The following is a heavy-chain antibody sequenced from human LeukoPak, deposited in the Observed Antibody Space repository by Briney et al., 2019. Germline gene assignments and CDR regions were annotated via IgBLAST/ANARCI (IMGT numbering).Heavy chain of an antibody. CDR3: AGGRRIAAAGRNWFDP. D-gene: IGHD6-13*01. CDR1: GGSFSGYY. Sequence: SETLSLTCAVYGGSFSGYYWSWIRQPPGKGLEWIGEINHSGSTNYNPSLKSRVTISVDTSKNQFSLKLSSVTAADTAVYYCAGGRRIAAAGRNWFDPWGQGTLVTVSS. J-gene: IGHJ5*02. CDR2: INHSGST. V-gene: IGHV4-34*01.